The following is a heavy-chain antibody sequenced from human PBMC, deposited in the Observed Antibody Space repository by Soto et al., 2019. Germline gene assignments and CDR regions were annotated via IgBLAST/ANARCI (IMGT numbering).Heavy chain of an antibody. D-gene: IGHD3-16*01. V-gene: IGHV3-30-3*01. CDR2: ISYDGSNK. CDR1: GFTFSSYA. Sequence: QVQLVESGGGVVQPGRSLRLSCAASGFTFSSYAMHWVRQAPGKGLEWVAVISYDGSNKYYADSVKGRFTISRDNSRNTLYLQLNSLRAEDTAVYYCARAPGGYYYYHGMDVWGQGTTVTVSS. J-gene: IGHJ6*02. CDR3: ARAPGGYYYYHGMDV.